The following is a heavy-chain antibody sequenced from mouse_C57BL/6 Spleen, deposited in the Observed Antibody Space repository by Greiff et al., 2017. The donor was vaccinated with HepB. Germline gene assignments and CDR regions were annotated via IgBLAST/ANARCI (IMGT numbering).Heavy chain of an antibody. CDR1: GYTFTSYD. Sequence: QVHVKQSGPELVKPGASVKLSCKASGYTFTSYDINWVKQRPGQGLEWIGWIYPRDGSTKYNEKFKGKATLTVDTSSSTAYMELHSLTSEDSAVYFCARGDGYGGNDFDYWGQGTTLTVSS. CDR2: IYPRDGST. D-gene: IGHD2-2*01. V-gene: IGHV1-85*01. CDR3: ARGDGYGGNDFDY. J-gene: IGHJ2*01.